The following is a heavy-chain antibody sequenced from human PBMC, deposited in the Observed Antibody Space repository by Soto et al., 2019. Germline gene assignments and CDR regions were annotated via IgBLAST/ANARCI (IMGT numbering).Heavy chain of an antibody. CDR3: ARDRTNGLYSNDAFDI. V-gene: IGHV3-21*06. CDR1: GFTFSRVS. Sequence: GGSLRLSCEASGFTFSRVSMNWVRQVPGKGLEWVSSISSGSTYISYADSVKGRFIISRDNAKNSLYLQMISLGVEDTAVYYCARDRTNGLYSNDAFDIWGQGTMVTVSS. J-gene: IGHJ3*02. CDR2: ISSGSTYI. D-gene: IGHD4-4*01.